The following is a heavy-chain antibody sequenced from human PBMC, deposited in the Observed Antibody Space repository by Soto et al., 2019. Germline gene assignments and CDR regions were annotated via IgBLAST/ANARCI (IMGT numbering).Heavy chain of an antibody. V-gene: IGHV3-30*18. J-gene: IGHJ4*02. CDR2: ISNDGSNK. CDR1: GFSFSTYG. D-gene: IGHD1-26*01. CDR3: AKGFGNYWAFDY. Sequence: QVHLVESGGGVVQPGRSLRLSCAASGFSFSTYGMHWVGQAPGKGLEWVAFISNDGSNKYYADSVKGRFTISRDNSKNTLYLQMNSLRAEDTAVYYRAKGFGNYWAFDYWGQGTLVTVSS.